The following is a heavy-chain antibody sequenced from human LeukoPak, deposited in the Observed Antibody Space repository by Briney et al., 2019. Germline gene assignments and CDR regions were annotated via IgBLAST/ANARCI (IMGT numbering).Heavy chain of an antibody. CDR3: ATIAAAGTGAFDY. CDR1: GGSFSGYY. J-gene: IGHJ4*02. Sequence: KASETLSLTCAVYGGSFSGYYWSWIRQPPGKGLEWIGEINHSGSTNHNPSLKSRVTISVDTSKNQFSLELSSVTAADTAVYYCATIAAAGTGAFDYWGQGTLVTVSS. CDR2: INHSGST. D-gene: IGHD6-13*01. V-gene: IGHV4-34*09.